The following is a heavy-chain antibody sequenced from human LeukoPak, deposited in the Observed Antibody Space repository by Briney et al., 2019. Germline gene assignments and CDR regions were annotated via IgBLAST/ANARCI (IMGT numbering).Heavy chain of an antibody. CDR2: INHSGST. CDR3: ARVGSPYSSSWYWFDP. V-gene: IGHV4-34*01. J-gene: IGHJ5*02. CDR1: GGSFGGYY. Sequence: SETLSLTCAVYGGSFGGYYWSWIRQPPGKGLEWIGEINHSGSTNYNPSLKSRVTISVDTSKNQFSLKLSSVTAADTAVYYCARVGSPYSSSWYWFDPWGQGTLVTVSS. D-gene: IGHD6-13*01.